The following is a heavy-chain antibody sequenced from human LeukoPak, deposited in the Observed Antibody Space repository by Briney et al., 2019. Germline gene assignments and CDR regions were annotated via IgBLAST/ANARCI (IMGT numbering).Heavy chain of an antibody. CDR3: AELGITMIGGV. D-gene: IGHD3-10*02. V-gene: IGHV3-21*01. CDR2: ITSSSSFI. Sequence: PGGSLRLSCAASGFTFSSYNMNWVRQAPGKGLEWVSSITSSSSFIYYADSVKGRFTISRDNAKNSLYLQMNSLRVEDTAVYYCAELGITMIGGVWGKGTTVTISS. J-gene: IGHJ6*04. CDR1: GFTFSSYN.